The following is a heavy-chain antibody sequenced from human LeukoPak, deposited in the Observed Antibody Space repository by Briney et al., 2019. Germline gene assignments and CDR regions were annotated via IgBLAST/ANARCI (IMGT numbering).Heavy chain of an antibody. CDR2: MSGSGDST. Sequence: GGSLRLSCAASGFTFSNYAMSWVRQAPGKGLEWDSGMSGSGDSTYYTDSVKGRFTISRDNSENTLYLEMNSLRAEDTAVYYCAKGLSSSTWSNFDYWGQGTLVTVSS. V-gene: IGHV3-23*01. CDR3: AKGLSSSTWSNFDY. D-gene: IGHD6-13*01. J-gene: IGHJ4*02. CDR1: GFTFSNYA.